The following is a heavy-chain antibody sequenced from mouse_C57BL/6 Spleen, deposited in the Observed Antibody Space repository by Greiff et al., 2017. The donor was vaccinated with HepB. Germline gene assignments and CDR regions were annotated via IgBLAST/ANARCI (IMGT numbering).Heavy chain of an antibody. CDR1: GYSITSGYY. CDR3: AREWGLTGGFDY. D-gene: IGHD4-1*01. CDR2: ISYDGSN. J-gene: IGHJ2*01. Sequence: ESGPGLVQPSQSLSLTCSVTGYSITSGYYCNWIRQFPGNKLEWMGYISYDGSNNYNPSLKNRISITRDTSKNQLFLKLNSVTTEDTATYYCAREWGLTGGFDYWGQGTTLTVSS. V-gene: IGHV3-6*01.